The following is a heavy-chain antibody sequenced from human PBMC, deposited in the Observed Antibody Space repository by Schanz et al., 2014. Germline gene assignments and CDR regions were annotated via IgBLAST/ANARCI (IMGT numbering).Heavy chain of an antibody. CDR1: GYTLKNYG. D-gene: IGHD3-10*01. Sequence: QAQLMQSGPELKRPGASVKVSCTASGYTLKNYGISWVRQAPGLGLEWMGWISDYNGKTNYAQKFQDRVIMSTDRSSSTAYLELRSLTSDDSAIYYCARHRFGVFYYGLDVWATGITVIVSS. J-gene: IGHJ6*04. CDR3: ARHRFGVFYYGLDV. CDR2: ISDYNGKT. V-gene: IGHV1-18*01.